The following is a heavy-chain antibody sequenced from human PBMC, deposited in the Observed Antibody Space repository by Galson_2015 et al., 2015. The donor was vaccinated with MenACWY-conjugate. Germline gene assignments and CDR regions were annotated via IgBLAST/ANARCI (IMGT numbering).Heavy chain of an antibody. V-gene: IGHV3-74*03. CDR1: GFTFSNYW. CDR3: TRDYPYDLWSSYSHIYFDP. J-gene: IGHJ5*02. Sequence: LRLSCAASGFTFSNYWMHWVRQAPGKGLVWVSRINGDGSKITYADSVKGRLTISRDNAKNTMTLQMNSLRAEDTAVYYCTRDYPYDLWSSYSHIYFDPRGQGALVTVSS. CDR2: INGDGSKI. D-gene: IGHD3-3*01.